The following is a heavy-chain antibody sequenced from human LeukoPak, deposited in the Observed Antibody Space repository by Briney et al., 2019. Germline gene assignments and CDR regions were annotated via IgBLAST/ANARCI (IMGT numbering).Heavy chain of an antibody. J-gene: IGHJ4*02. D-gene: IGHD3-9*01. CDR2: IWYDGSNK. CDR1: GFTFSSYG. V-gene: IGHV3-33*01. CDR3: ARGGAGGYDILTGYDSYYFDY. Sequence: GGSLRLSCAASGFTFSSYGMHWVRQAPGKGLERVAVIWYDGSNKYYADSVKGRFTISRDNSKNTLYLQMNSLRAEDTAVYYCARGGAGGYDILTGYDSYYFDYWGQGTLVTVSS.